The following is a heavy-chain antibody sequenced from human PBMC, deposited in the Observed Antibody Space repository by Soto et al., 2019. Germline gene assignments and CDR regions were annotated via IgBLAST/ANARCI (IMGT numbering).Heavy chain of an antibody. CDR1: GFTFSSYG. CDR2: ISYDGSNK. J-gene: IGHJ6*02. V-gene: IGHV3-30*18. Sequence: SGGSLRLSCAASGFTFSSYGMHWVRQAPGKGLEWVAVISYDGSNKYYADSVKGRFTISRDNSKNTLYLQMNSLRAEDTAVYYCAKENGIEYSSSSYYYYGMDVWGQGTTVTVSS. D-gene: IGHD6-13*01. CDR3: AKENGIEYSSSSYYYYGMDV.